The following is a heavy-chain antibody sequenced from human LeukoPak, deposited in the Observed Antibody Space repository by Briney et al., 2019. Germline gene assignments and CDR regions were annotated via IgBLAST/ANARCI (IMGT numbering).Heavy chain of an antibody. CDR2: ISWNSGSI. Sequence: GGSLRLSCAASGFTFDDYAMHWVRQAPGKGLEWVSGISWNSGSIGYADSVKGRFTISRDNAKNSLYLQMNSLRAEDTALYYCAKDSTTIVGATTNALDIWGQGTMVTVSS. CDR3: AKDSTTIVGATTNALDI. J-gene: IGHJ3*02. D-gene: IGHD1-26*01. CDR1: GFTFDDYA. V-gene: IGHV3-9*01.